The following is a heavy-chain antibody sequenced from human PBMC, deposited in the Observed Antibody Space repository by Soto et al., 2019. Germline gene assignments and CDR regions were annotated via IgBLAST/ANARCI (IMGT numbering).Heavy chain of an antibody. V-gene: IGHV1-69*01. J-gene: IGHJ1*01. Sequence: QVQLVQSGAEVKKPGSSVKVSCKASGGTFSSYAISWVRQAPGQGLEWMGGIIPMFGTANYAQKFQGRVTITADESTSTAYMELSSLRSEDTAVYYCARGESRVVVPAGYFQHWGQGTLVTVSS. CDR3: ARGESRVVVPAGYFQH. CDR1: GGTFSSYA. D-gene: IGHD2-15*01. CDR2: IIPMFGTA.